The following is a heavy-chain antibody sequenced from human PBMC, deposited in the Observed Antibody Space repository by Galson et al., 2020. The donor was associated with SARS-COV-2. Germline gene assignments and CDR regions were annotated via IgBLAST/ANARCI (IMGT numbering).Heavy chain of an antibody. Sequence: SETLSLTCAVYGGSFSGYYWTWIRQPPGKGLEWLGEINHTGSTNYNPSLKSRVTISVDPSKNQFSLKLSSVTAADTAVYDCASYGPIYYYYYYMDVWGKGTTVTVSS. D-gene: IGHD3-10*01. CDR2: INHTGST. V-gene: IGHV4-34*01. CDR1: GGSFSGYY. CDR3: ASYGPIYYYYYYMDV. J-gene: IGHJ6*03.